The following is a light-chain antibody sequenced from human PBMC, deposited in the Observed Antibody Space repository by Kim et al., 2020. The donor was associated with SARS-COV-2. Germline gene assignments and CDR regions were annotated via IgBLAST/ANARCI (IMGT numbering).Light chain of an antibody. Sequence: VSRGERGTHSCKARQTVSSNVGWDPQETRQAPRLLIYCASTRATGIPARVNGSGSGTEFTLHISRLQSEDSAVYYWQQYNNWVGTFGQETKLQL. CDR2: CAS. CDR1: QTVSSN. V-gene: IGKV3-15*01. CDR3: QQYNNWVGT. J-gene: IGKJ2*02.